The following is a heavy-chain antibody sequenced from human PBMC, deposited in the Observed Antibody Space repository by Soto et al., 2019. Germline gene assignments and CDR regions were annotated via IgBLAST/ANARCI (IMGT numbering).Heavy chain of an antibody. Sequence: GESLKISCKGSGYSFTSYWIGWVRQMPGKGLEWMGIIYPGDSDTRYSPSFQGQVTISADKSISTDYLQWSSLKASDTAMYYCARQDYYDSSGYYYWYFDLWGRGTLVTVSS. V-gene: IGHV5-51*01. CDR3: ARQDYYDSSGYYYWYFDL. D-gene: IGHD3-22*01. CDR2: IYPGDSDT. CDR1: GYSFTSYW. J-gene: IGHJ2*01.